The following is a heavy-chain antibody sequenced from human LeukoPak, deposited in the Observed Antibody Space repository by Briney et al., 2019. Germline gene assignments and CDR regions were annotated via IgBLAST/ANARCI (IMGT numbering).Heavy chain of an antibody. D-gene: IGHD3-10*01. CDR3: ARQISDYYYYYIDV. CDR1: GGSISSSHYY. V-gene: IGHV4-39*01. J-gene: IGHJ6*03. Sequence: SETLSPTCTVSGGSISSSHYYWGWIRQTPGKGLEWIGTIYYSGTPYYNPSLESRATISEDTSKNQFSLTLRSVTAADTAVYYCARQISDYYYYYIDVWGKGTTVTVSS. CDR2: IYYSGTP.